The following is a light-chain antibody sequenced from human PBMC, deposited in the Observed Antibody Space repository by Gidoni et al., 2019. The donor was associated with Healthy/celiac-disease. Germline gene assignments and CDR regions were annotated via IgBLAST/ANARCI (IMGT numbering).Light chain of an antibody. Sequence: QSVLTQPPSASGTPGPRVTISCSGSSSNIGSNYVYWYQQLPGTAPKLLIYRNNQRPSGVSDRFSGSKSGTSASLAISGLRSEDEADYYCAAWDDSLSGPGVFGGGTKLTVL. J-gene: IGLJ2*01. CDR3: AAWDDSLSGPGV. V-gene: IGLV1-47*01. CDR1: SSNIGSNY. CDR2: RNN.